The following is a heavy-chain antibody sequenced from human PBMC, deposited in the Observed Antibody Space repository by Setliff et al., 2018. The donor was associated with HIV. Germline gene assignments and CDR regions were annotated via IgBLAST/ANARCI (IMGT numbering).Heavy chain of an antibody. Sequence: GGSLRLSCAASGFAFSRYEMNWVRQAPGKGLEWVSYISSSGGTIYYADSVKGRFTISRDNSKNTVYLQMNSLRAEDTAEYYCAKELAASGLGYFDSWGRGILVTVSS. J-gene: IGHJ4*02. CDR3: AKELAASGLGYFDS. CDR2: ISSSGGTI. CDR1: GFAFSRYE. V-gene: IGHV3-48*03. D-gene: IGHD3-22*01.